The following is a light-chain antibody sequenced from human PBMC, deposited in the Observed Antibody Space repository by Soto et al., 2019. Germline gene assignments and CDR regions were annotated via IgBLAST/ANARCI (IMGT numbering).Light chain of an antibody. CDR2: DTS. Sequence: DVQMTQSPSSLSASVGDRVTITCQASHDIGTYLNWYQHKPGKAPKLLIFDTSHLATGVPARFSVSGSDTYFTFTITNLQAEDCAAYYCQQFDSVPLTFGGGTHVEI. CDR3: QQFDSVPLT. J-gene: IGKJ4*01. CDR1: HDIGTY. V-gene: IGKV1-33*01.